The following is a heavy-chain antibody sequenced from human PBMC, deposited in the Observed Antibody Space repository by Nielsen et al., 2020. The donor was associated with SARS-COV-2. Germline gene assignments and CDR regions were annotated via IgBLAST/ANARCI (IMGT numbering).Heavy chain of an antibody. CDR1: GGSISSYY. J-gene: IGHJ4*02. CDR3: ARLSLYCSSTSCYPYSYYFDY. D-gene: IGHD2-2*01. V-gene: IGHV4-59*08. CDR2: IYYSGST. Sequence: SETLSLTCTVSGGSISSYYWGWIRQPPGKGLEWIGYIYYSGSTNYNPSLKSRVTISVDTSKNQFSLKLSSVTAADTAVYYCARLSLYCSSTSCYPYSYYFDYWGQGTLVTVSS.